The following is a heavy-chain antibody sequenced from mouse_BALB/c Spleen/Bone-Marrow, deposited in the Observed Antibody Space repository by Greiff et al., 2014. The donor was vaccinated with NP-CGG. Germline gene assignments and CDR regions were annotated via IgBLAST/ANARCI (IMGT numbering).Heavy chain of an antibody. J-gene: IGHJ2*01. V-gene: IGHV14-3*02. CDR1: GFNIKDTY. CDR2: IDPANGNT. D-gene: IGHD1-1*01. CDR3: AYGSSYDYFDY. Sequence: EVKLMESGAELVKPGASVKLSCIASGFNIKDTYMHWVKQRPEQGLEWIGRIDPANGNTKYDPKFQGKATITADTSSNTACLQLSSLTSEDTAVYYCAYGSSYDYFDYWGQGTTLTVSS.